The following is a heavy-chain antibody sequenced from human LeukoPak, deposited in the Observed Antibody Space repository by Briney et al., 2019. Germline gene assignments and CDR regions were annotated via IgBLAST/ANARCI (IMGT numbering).Heavy chain of an antibody. CDR1: GYTFTSYG. Sequence: ASVKVSCKASGYTFTSYGISWVRQAPGQGLEWMGWISAYNGNTNYAQKLQGRVTMTTDTSTSTAYMELRSLRSDDTAVYYCARVPGYSYYFNWFDYWGQGTLFTVSS. V-gene: IGHV1-18*01. CDR3: ARVPGYSYYFNWFDY. J-gene: IGHJ4*02. D-gene: IGHD5-18*01. CDR2: ISAYNGNT.